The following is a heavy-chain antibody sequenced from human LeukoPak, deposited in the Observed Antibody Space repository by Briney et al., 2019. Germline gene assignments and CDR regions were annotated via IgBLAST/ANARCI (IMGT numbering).Heavy chain of an antibody. CDR1: GGSISSYY. Sequence: PSETLSLTCTVSGGSISSYYWSWIRQPPGKGLEWIGYIYYSGSTNYNPSLKSRVTISVDTSKNQFSLKLSSVTAADTAVYYCATYGSGSSFGYWGQGTLVTVSS. CDR2: IYYSGST. CDR3: ATYGSGSSFGY. V-gene: IGHV4-59*01. D-gene: IGHD3-10*01. J-gene: IGHJ4*02.